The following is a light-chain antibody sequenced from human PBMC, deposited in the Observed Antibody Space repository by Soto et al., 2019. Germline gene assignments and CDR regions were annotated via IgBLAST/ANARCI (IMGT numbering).Light chain of an antibody. J-gene: IGKJ5*01. CDR2: DAS. CDR1: QSVSSY. V-gene: IGKV3-11*01. Sequence: EIVLTQSPATLSLSPGARAPLSCRARQSVSSYLAWYQQKPGQAPRLLIYDASNRATGIPARFSGSGSGTDFTLTISSLEPEDFAVYYCQQRSNWPPEITFGQGTRLEI. CDR3: QQRSNWPPEIT.